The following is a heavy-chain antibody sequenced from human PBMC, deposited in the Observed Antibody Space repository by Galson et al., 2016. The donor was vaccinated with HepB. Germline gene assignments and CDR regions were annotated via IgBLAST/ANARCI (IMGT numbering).Heavy chain of an antibody. Sequence: SVKVSCKASEYTFSTYEINWVRQATGQGLEWMGWINVGIDNTKYSQKFQGRVTITRDPSARTAYMELSGLRSEDTAMYYCARDAGYRDYDYWGQGTLVTVSS. CDR2: INVGIDNT. CDR1: EYTFSTYE. D-gene: IGHD6-13*01. CDR3: ARDAGYRDYDY. J-gene: IGHJ4*02. V-gene: IGHV1-3*01.